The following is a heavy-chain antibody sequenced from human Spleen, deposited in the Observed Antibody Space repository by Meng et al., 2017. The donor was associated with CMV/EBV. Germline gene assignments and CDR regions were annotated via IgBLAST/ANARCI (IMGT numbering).Heavy chain of an antibody. Sequence: SETLSLTCTVSGGSIGSSTYYWGWIRQPPGKGLEWIGSIYSSGNTYYSPSLRSRVTISVDRSKNQFSLRLSSVTAADTAMYYCASHDFWRGYYFDYWGQGMLVTVSS. CDR1: GGSIGSSTYY. CDR3: ASHDFWRGYYFDY. V-gene: IGHV4-39*07. J-gene: IGHJ4*02. D-gene: IGHD3-3*01. CDR2: IYSSGNT.